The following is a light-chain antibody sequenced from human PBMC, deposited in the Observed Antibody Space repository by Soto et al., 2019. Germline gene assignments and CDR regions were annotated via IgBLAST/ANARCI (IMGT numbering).Light chain of an antibody. V-gene: IGLV3-21*02. CDR1: NIGFKS. J-gene: IGLJ2*01. CDR2: HNS. CDR3: QVWDSTSDHVV. Sequence: SYELTQPPSVSVAPGQTARINCEGNNIGFKSVHWYHQKPGQAPVLVVYHNSDRPSGIPERFSGSNSANTATLTISRVEAGDEADYYCQVWDSTSDHVVFGGGTKPTVL.